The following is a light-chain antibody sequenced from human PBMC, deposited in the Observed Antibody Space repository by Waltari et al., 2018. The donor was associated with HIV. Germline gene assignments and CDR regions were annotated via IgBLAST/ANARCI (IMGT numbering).Light chain of an antibody. Sequence: VMTQSPATLSVSPGGRATLSCRASQSVGSYLAWYQQKPGQAPRLLIYGASTRATAIPTRFSASGSGTEFTLTISSLQSEDFAVYYCHQYNKWPRGTFGGGTKVEV. J-gene: IGKJ4*01. CDR1: QSVGSY. V-gene: IGKV3-15*01. CDR2: GAS. CDR3: HQYNKWPRGT.